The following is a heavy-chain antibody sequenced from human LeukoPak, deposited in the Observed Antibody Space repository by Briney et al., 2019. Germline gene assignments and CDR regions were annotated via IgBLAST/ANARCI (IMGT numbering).Heavy chain of an antibody. V-gene: IGHV1-2*02. CDR2: IKPNSGDT. CDR1: GGTXSSYA. J-gene: IGHJ5*02. CDR3: ARIPYGDLFDP. Sequence: ASVKVSCKASGGTXSSYAISWVRQAPGQGLEWMGWIKPNSGDTNYVEKFQGRVTMTRDTSISTAYMELSRLRSDDTAVYYCARIPYGDLFDPWGQGTLVTVSS. D-gene: IGHD2-21*02.